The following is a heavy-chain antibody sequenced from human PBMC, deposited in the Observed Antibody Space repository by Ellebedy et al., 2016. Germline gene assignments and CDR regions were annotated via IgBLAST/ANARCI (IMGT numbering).Heavy chain of an antibody. Sequence: GESLKISXVVSGFTFSDYAMNWVRQAPGKGLEWVSALSGSGHETYYADSVKGRFTISRDNSKNTLYLQTNGLRAEDTAVYYCVKGLGYNSNPTSYEDCWGQGTLVTVSS. CDR1: GFTFSDYA. CDR2: LSGSGHET. CDR3: VKGLGYNSNPTSYEDC. V-gene: IGHV3-23*01. J-gene: IGHJ4*02. D-gene: IGHD2-2*01.